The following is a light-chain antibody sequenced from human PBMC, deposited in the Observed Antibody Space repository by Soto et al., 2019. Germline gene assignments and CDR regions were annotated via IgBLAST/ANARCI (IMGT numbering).Light chain of an antibody. CDR1: QGVSSSY. V-gene: IGKV3-20*01. CDR3: QQYHNSLWT. CDR2: GAS. Sequence: ETVLTQSPGSLSLSPGERATLSCRASQGVSSSYLAWYQQKPGQSPRLLIYGASTRATGIPDRFSGSGSGTDFTLTISRLEPGDFAVYYCQQYHNSLWTFGQGTKVEI. J-gene: IGKJ1*01.